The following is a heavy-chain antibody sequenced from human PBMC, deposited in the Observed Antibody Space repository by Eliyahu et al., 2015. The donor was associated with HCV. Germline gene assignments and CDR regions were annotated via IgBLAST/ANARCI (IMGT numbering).Heavy chain of an antibody. CDR2: INHTGST. Sequence: QVQLQQWGAGLLKPSETLSLTCAVYGGSFXGXYWSWIRQPPGKGLEWIGGINHTGSTNYNPSLKSRVTMSVDTSKNQFSLKLSSVTAADTTVYYCAREAATVPGDGYKLYYFDYWGQGNLVTVSS. CDR3: AREAATVPGDGYKLYYFDY. V-gene: IGHV4-34*01. D-gene: IGHD5-24*01. CDR1: GGSFXGXY. J-gene: IGHJ4*02.